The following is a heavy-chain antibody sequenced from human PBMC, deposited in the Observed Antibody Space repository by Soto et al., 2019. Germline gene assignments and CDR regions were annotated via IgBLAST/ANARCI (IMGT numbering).Heavy chain of an antibody. CDR1: GGSISSSSYY. J-gene: IGHJ5*02. V-gene: IGHV4-39*01. Sequence: NPSETLSLTCTVSGGSISSSSYYWGWIRQPPGKGLEWIGSIYYSGSTYYNPSLKSRVTISVDTSKNQFSLKLSSVTAADTAVYYCARQSQGAAAIVNWFDPWGQGTLVTVSS. D-gene: IGHD2-2*01. CDR3: ARQSQGAAAIVNWFDP. CDR2: IYYSGST.